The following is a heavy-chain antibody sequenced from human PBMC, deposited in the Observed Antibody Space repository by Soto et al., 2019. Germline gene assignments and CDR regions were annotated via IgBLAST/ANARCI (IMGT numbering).Heavy chain of an antibody. CDR1: GGIFSSYS. CDR2: IIPIFGTA. V-gene: IGHV1-69*06. D-gene: IGHD6-19*01. J-gene: IGHJ4*02. Sequence: SVKVSCKASGGIFSSYSISWVRQAPGQGLEWMGGIIPIFGTANYAQKFQGRVTITADKSTSTAYMELRSLRSEDTAVYYCATSRISIAVAGETEYYFDYWGQGTLVTVSS. CDR3: ATSRISIAVAGETEYYFDY.